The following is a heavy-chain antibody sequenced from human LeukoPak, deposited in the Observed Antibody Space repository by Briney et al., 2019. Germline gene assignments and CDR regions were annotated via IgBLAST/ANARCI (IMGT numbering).Heavy chain of an antibody. V-gene: IGHV3-48*03. D-gene: IGHD2/OR15-2a*01. CDR1: GFTFSSYE. J-gene: IGHJ2*01. Sequence: GGPLRLSCAASGFTFSSYEMNWVRQAPGKGLEWVSYISSSGSTIYYADSVKGRFTISRDNAKNSLSLQMNSLRAEDTAVYYCARDLLRHWYFDLWDRGTLVTVSS. CDR3: ARDLLRHWYFDL. CDR2: ISSSGSTI.